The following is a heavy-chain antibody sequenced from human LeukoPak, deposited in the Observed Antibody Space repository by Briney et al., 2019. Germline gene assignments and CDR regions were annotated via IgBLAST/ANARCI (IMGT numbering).Heavy chain of an antibody. CDR3: AKGHTGSIAARPQRFDP. D-gene: IGHD6-6*01. CDR2: ISSSGGST. Sequence: GGSLRLSCAASGFTFSSYAMNWVRQAPGMGLEWASAISSSGGSTYSADSVKGRFSISRDNSKNTLYLQMNSLRAENTAVYYCAKGHTGSIAARPQRFDPWGQGTLVTVSS. J-gene: IGHJ5*02. CDR1: GFTFSSYA. V-gene: IGHV3-23*01.